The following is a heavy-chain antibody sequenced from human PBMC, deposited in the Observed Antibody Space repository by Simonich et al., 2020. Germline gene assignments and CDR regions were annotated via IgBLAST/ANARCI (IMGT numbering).Heavy chain of an antibody. CDR2: ISSSGSTI. CDR3: ARDFRLQLVEIGTYYYYGMDV. CDR1: GFTFSSYE. J-gene: IGHJ6*02. D-gene: IGHD6-6*01. Sequence: EVQLVESGGGLVQPGGSLRLSCAASGFTFSSYEMNWVRQAPGKGLAWVSYISSSGSTIYYANSVKGRFTISRDNAKNSLYLEMNSLRAEDTAVYYCARDFRLQLVEIGTYYYYGMDVWGQGTTVTVSS. V-gene: IGHV3-48*03.